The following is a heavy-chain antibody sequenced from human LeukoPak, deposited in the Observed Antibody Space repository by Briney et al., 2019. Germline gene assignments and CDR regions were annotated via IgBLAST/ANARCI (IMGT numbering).Heavy chain of an antibody. CDR3: ARGYYDSSGHDHFDY. Sequence: GASVKVSCKASGYTFTGYYMHWVRQAPGQGLEWMGWINPNSGGTNYAQKFQGRVTMTRDTSISTAYMELSRLRSDDTAVYYCARGYYDSSGHDHFDYWGQGTLVTVSS. V-gene: IGHV1-2*02. J-gene: IGHJ4*02. D-gene: IGHD3-22*01. CDR2: INPNSGGT. CDR1: GYTFTGYY.